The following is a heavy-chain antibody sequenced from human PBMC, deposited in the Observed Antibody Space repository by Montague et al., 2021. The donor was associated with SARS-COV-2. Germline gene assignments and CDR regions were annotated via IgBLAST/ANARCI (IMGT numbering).Heavy chain of an antibody. V-gene: IGHV4-59*01. Sequence: SETLSLTCAVLGGSLSNNYWTWVRQPPGKGLEWIGYAYYVPSTNSANTNSNPSLKRRVTISLDTSENQFSPKLSSVTAADTAVYYCARTWRFGQSYGLDIWGQGTMVTVSS. CDR1: GGSLSNNY. J-gene: IGHJ3*02. D-gene: IGHD3-16*01. CDR2: AYYVPSTNSANT. CDR3: ARTWRFGQSYGLDI.